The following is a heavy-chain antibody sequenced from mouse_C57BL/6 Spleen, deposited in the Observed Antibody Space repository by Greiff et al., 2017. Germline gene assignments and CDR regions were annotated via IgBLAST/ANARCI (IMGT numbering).Heavy chain of an antibody. CDR1: GYTFTSYW. V-gene: IGHV1-52*01. Sequence: QVQLQQPGAELVRPGSSVKMSCKASGYTFTSYWMHWVKQRPIQGLEWIGNIDPSDSETNYNQKFKDKATLTVDKSSSTAYMQLSSLTSEDSAVYYCARGGGYFDVWGTGTTVTVSS. J-gene: IGHJ1*03. CDR3: ARGGGYFDV. CDR2: IDPSDSET.